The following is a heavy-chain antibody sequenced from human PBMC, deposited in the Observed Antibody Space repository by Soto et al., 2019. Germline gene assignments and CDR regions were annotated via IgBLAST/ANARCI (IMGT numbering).Heavy chain of an antibody. V-gene: IGHV3-49*03. Sequence: GGSLRLSCLGSGFNFDVYAVSWFRQAPGKGLEWVGLIRNKAYRGTTEYAASVKGRFTISRDNSQNTLYLQMNSLTTEDTAVYYCARDGRGQWLATGGMDVWGQGTTVTVSS. CDR3: ARDGRGQWLATGGMDV. CDR2: IRNKAYRGTT. D-gene: IGHD6-19*01. CDR1: GFNFDVYA. J-gene: IGHJ6*02.